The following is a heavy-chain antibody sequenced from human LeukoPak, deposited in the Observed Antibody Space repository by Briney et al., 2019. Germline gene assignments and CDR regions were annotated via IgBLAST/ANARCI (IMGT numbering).Heavy chain of an antibody. CDR2: TYYRSKWYN. CDR1: GVSVSSNSAA. CDR3: AQGYCSSTSCLGLYAFDI. Sequence: SQTLSLTCAISGVSVSSNSAAWNWIRQSPSRGLEWLGRTYYRSKWYNDYAVSVKSRITINPDTSKNQFSLQLNSVTPEDTAVYYCAQGYCSSTSCLGLYAFDIWGQGTMVTVSS. J-gene: IGHJ3*02. D-gene: IGHD2-2*01. V-gene: IGHV6-1*01.